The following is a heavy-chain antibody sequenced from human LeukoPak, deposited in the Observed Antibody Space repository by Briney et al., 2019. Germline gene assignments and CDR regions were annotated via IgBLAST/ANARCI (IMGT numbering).Heavy chain of an antibody. V-gene: IGHV3-30*18. D-gene: IGHD2-15*01. CDR3: ANGRYCSGRSCPPFDY. CDR2: ISYDGSNK. J-gene: IGHJ4*02. CDR1: GFTFSSYG. Sequence: PGGSLRLSCAASGFTFSSYGMHWVRQAPGKGLEWVAVISYDGSNKYYADSVKGRFTISRDNSKNTLYLQMNSLRAEDTAVYYCANGRYCSGRSCPPFDYWGQGTLVTVSS.